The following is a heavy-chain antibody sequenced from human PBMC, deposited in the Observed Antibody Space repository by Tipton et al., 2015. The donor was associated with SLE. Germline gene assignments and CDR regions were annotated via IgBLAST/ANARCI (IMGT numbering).Heavy chain of an antibody. CDR1: GGSFSGYY. CDR2: INHSGSS. Sequence: TLSLTCAVYGGSFSGYYWSWIRQPPGKGLEWIGEINHSGSSNYNPSLKSRVTISVDTSKNQFSLKVSSATAADTAVYYCARHQLYTMANFDYWGLGTLVTVSS. V-gene: IGHV4-34*01. J-gene: IGHJ4*02. D-gene: IGHD2-2*02. CDR3: ARHQLYTMANFDY.